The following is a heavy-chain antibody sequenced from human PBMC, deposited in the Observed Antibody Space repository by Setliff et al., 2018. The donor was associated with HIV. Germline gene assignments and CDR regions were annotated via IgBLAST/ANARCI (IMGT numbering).Heavy chain of an antibody. CDR2: VIPIFGTA. Sequence: SVKVSCKASGATFSSYALSWVRQAPGQGLEWMGGVIPIFGTANYAQKFRGRVTITAEESTRTAYMELSSLRSEDTAVYYCARGDMAAADPYYYYYYMDVWGKGTPVTVSS. D-gene: IGHD6-13*01. CDR1: GATFSSYA. V-gene: IGHV1-69*13. CDR3: ARGDMAAADPYYYYYYMDV. J-gene: IGHJ6*03.